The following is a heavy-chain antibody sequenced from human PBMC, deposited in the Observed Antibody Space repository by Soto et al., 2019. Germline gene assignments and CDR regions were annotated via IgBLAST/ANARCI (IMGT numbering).Heavy chain of an antibody. J-gene: IGHJ4*02. Sequence: VGSLRLSCAASGFTFSNAWMNWVRQAPGKGLEWVGRIKSKTDGGTTDYAAPVKGRFTISRDDSKNTLYLQMNSLKTEDTAVYYCTTDSYHIAVADATDYWGQGTLVTVSS. D-gene: IGHD6-19*01. V-gene: IGHV3-15*07. CDR3: TTDSYHIAVADATDY. CDR2: IKSKTDGGTT. CDR1: GFTFSNAW.